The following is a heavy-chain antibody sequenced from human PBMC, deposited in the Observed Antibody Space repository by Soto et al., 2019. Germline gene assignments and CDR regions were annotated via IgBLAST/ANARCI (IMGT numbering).Heavy chain of an antibody. CDR1: GFVVSTNGVG. CDR3: AHRVRGESCRGGTCYFFHY. CDR2: IYWDGDK. Sequence: QITLKESGPTLIKPTETLTLTCIVSGFVVSTNGVGVGWIRQPPGKALEWLGIIYWDGDKRYRPSLKGRLTITKDTSKNQVVLTLTNMDPVDTGTYYCAHRVRGESCRGGTCYFFHYWGQGVLVTVSS. D-gene: IGHD2-15*01. J-gene: IGHJ4*02. V-gene: IGHV2-5*02.